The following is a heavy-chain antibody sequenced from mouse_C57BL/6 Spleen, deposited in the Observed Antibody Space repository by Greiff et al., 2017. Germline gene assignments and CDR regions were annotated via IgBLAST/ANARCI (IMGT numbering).Heavy chain of an antibody. CDR3: TSSEDYPWYFGG. V-gene: IGHV1-69*02. CDR1: GYNFTSYW. Sequence: VQLQQPGAELVRPGASVKLSCKASGYNFTSYWMHWVKQRPGQGLEWIGEIDPSDSYTNYNQKFKGKATLTVDKSSNTAYMQLSSLTSEDSAVYYCTSSEDYPWYFGGSGTRTTVSVS. D-gene: IGHD1-1*02. J-gene: IGHJ1*03. CDR2: IDPSDSYT.